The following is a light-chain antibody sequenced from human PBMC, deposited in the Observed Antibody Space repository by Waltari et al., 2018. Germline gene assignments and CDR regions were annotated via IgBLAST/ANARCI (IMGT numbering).Light chain of an antibody. Sequence: QSVVTQPPSASGTPGQRVTISCSGSSSNIGSNFVYWYQQPPGATPKVLIFRNDRRPAGVPDRFSGSKSGTSASLDISGLRSEDEANYYCATWDGSLSAVVFGGGTKLTVL. V-gene: IGLV1-47*01. J-gene: IGLJ2*01. CDR2: RND. CDR1: SSNIGSNF. CDR3: ATWDGSLSAVV.